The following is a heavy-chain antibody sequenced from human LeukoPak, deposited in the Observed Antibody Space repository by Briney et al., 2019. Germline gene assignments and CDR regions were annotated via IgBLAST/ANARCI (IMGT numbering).Heavy chain of an antibody. Sequence: GESLKISCKGSGYSFTSCWIGWVRQMPGKGLEWMGIIYPGDSDTRYSPSFQGQVTISADKSISTAYLQWSSLKASDTAMYYCARTVDTAMVSARWDDWGQGTLVTVSS. CDR2: IYPGDSDT. V-gene: IGHV5-51*01. CDR1: GYSFTSCW. J-gene: IGHJ4*02. D-gene: IGHD5-18*01. CDR3: ARTVDTAMVSARWDD.